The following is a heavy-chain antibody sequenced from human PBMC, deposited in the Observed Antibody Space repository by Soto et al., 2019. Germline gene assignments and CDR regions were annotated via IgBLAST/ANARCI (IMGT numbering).Heavy chain of an antibody. D-gene: IGHD6-13*01. CDR1: GGSISSGGYY. CDR2: IYYSGST. V-gene: IGHV4-31*03. CDR3: ARDSSSWRDAFDI. Sequence: SETLSLTCTVSGGSISSGGYYWSWIRQHPGKGLEWIGYIYYSGSTYYNPSLKSRVTISVDTSKNQFSLKLSSVTAADTAVYYCARDSSSWRDAFDIWGQGTMVTVSS. J-gene: IGHJ3*02.